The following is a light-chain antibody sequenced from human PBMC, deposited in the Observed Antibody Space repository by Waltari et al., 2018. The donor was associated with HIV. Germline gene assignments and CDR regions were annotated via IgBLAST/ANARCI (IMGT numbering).Light chain of an antibody. J-gene: IGKJ1*01. CDR3: QQYDNSATWT. Sequence: EIALTQSPGTLALSPGERATLSYRASQSVSSSFLAWYQQKPGQAPRLLIYGASSRATDIPDRFSGSGSGTDFTLTISRLEPEDFAVYFCQQYDNSATWTFGQGTKVEIQ. CDR1: QSVSSSF. V-gene: IGKV3-20*01. CDR2: GAS.